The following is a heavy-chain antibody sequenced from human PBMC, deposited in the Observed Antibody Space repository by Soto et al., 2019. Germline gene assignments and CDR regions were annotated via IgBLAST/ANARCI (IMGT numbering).Heavy chain of an antibody. Sequence: LRLSCAASGFTFSTYSMNWVRQAPGKGLEWISSISSSGGSLSHAESVKGRFTISRDNAKNSLYLQMKSLRAEDTAVYYCVRGVNPFDIWGQGTMVTVSS. J-gene: IGHJ3*02. CDR1: GFTFSTYS. CDR2: ISSSGGSL. V-gene: IGHV3-21*01. D-gene: IGHD2-21*01. CDR3: VRGVNPFDI.